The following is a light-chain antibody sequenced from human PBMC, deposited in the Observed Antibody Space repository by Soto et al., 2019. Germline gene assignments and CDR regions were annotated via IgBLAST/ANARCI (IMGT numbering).Light chain of an antibody. Sequence: EIVMTQSPATLSVSPGERDTLSCRASQSVSSNLAWYQQKPGQAPRLLIYGASARATGIPARFSGSGSGTEFTLTISSLQSGDFAVYYCQQYNNWPPMAFGQGTKVEIK. CDR3: QQYNNWPPMA. V-gene: IGKV3-15*01. J-gene: IGKJ1*01. CDR1: QSVSSN. CDR2: GAS.